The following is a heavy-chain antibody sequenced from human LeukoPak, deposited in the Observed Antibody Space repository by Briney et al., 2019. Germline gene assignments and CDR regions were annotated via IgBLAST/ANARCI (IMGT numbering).Heavy chain of an antibody. V-gene: IGHV3-23*01. J-gene: IGHJ4*02. CDR2: LSGSAVTT. D-gene: IGHD2-15*01. Sequence: GGSLRLSCAASGFTFSTYAMSWVRQAPGKGLEWVSTLSGSAVTTYYADSVKGRFTVSRDNSKNTLYLQMNSLRAEDTAVYYCAKTLGYCSGGSCYSGVIDYWGQGTLVTVSS. CDR1: GFTFSTYA. CDR3: AKTLGYCSGGSCYSGVIDY.